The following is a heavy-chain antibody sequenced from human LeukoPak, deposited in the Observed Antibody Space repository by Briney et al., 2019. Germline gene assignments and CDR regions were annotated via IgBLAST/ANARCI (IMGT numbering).Heavy chain of an antibody. CDR2: MNPNSGNT. CDR1: GYTFTSYD. D-gene: IGHD7-27*01. J-gene: IGHJ3*02. V-gene: IGHV1-8*03. CDR3: ASEILGYDAFDI. Sequence: ASVKVSCKASGYTFTSYDINWVRQATGQGLEWMGWMNPNSGNTGYAQKFQGRVTITRNTSISTAYMELSSLRSEDTAVYYCASEILGYDAFDIWGQGTMVTVSS.